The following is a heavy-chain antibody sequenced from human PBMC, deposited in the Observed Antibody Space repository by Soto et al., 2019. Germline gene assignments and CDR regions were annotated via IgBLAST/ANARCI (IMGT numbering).Heavy chain of an antibody. D-gene: IGHD3-16*01. Sequence: EVQLVESGGGLIQPGGSLGLSCAVSGFTVSNNYMSWVRQAPGKGLEGVSVIYSGGYTAYGDSVKGRFTISRDNSKNPLYLQRKSLRPADRPLFYWATPRGGRGYWGQGTLVTVSS. CDR2: IYSGGYT. CDR1: GFTVSNNY. V-gene: IGHV3-53*01. CDR3: ATPRGGRGY. J-gene: IGHJ4*02.